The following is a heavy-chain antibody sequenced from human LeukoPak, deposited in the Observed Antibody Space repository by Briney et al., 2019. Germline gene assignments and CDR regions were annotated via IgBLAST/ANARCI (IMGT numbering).Heavy chain of an antibody. CDR3: ATDPSWRSGSGTLDY. CDR2: FDPEDGET. J-gene: IGHJ4*02. Sequence: APVKVSCKVSGYTLTELSMHWARQAPGKGLERMGGFDPEDGETIYAQKFQGRVTMTEDTSTDTAYMELSSLRSEDTAVYYCATDPSWRSGSGTLDYWGQGTLVTVSS. D-gene: IGHD1-26*01. V-gene: IGHV1-24*01. CDR1: GYTLTELS.